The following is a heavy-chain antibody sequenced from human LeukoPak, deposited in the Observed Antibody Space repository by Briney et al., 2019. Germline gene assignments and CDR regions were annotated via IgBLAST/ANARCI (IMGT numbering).Heavy chain of an antibody. CDR1: GFTFRNYN. J-gene: IGHJ5*02. CDR3: ARQRGYCSSGVCRGWFDP. CDR2: ISESSSFI. D-gene: IGHD2-8*01. V-gene: IGHV3-21*01. Sequence: SGGSLRLSCAASGFTFRNYNMNWVRQAPGKGLEWVSSISESSSFIQYADSLKGRFAISRDNAKNSLYLQMNSLRAEDTAVYYCARQRGYCSSGVCRGWFDPWGQGTLVTVSS.